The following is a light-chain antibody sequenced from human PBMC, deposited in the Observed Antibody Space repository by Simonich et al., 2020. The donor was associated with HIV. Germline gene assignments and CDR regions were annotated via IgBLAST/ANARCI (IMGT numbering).Light chain of an antibody. Sequence: QSALTQPASVSGSPGQSITISCTGTYTDVGAYNYFSWYQQFPGKAPKLIIFDVGKRPSGVSSRCSGSKSGNAASLTISGLQAEDEADYYCSSYTSITTWVFGEGTKLTVL. CDR2: DVG. CDR1: YTDVGAYNY. V-gene: IGLV2-14*01. CDR3: SSYTSITTWV. J-gene: IGLJ3*02.